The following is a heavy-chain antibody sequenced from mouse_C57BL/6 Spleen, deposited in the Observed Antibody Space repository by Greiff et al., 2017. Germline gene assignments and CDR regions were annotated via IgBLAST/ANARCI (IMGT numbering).Heavy chain of an antibody. CDR3: ARSRVPGAMDY. V-gene: IGHV1-26*01. CDR2: INPNNGGT. J-gene: IGHJ4*01. CDR1: GYTFTDYY. Sequence: VQLQQSGPELVKPGASVKISCKASGYTFTDYYMNWVKQSHGKSLEWIGDINPNNGGTSYNQKFKGKDTLTVDKSSSTAYMELRSLTSEDSAVYYCARSRVPGAMDYWGQGTSVTGSS. D-gene: IGHD2-14*01.